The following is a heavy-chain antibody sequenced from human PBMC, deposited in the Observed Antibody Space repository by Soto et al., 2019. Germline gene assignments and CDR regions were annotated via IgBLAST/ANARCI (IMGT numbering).Heavy chain of an antibody. Sequence: QAHLVQSGAEVKQPGASVKVSCKASGFTFTSYWMHWVRQAPGQGLEWMGVINPSGDGTKYAQKFQGRVTMTGDTSMITFYMELSSWRFGDTAVYSCARDIPRSFDFAVGPPTTWGWFAPGGQETLVTVSS. CDR2: INPSGDGT. D-gene: IGHD1-26*01. CDR1: GFTFTSYW. J-gene: IGHJ5*02. V-gene: IGHV1-46*01. CDR3: ARDIPRSFDFAVGPPTTWGWFAP.